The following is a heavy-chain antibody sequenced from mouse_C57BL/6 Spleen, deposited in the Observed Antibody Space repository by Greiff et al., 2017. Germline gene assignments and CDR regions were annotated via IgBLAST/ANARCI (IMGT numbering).Heavy chain of an antibody. CDR3: ARCGYPIWYFAV. CDR2: INPNNGGT. CDR1: GYTFTDYN. J-gene: IGHJ1*03. V-gene: IGHV1-22*01. Sequence: VQLQQSGPELVKPGASVKMSCKASGYTFTDYNMHWVKQSHGKSLEWIGYINPNNGGTSYNPKFKGKATLTVNKSSSTAYMELRSLTSEDSAVYYCARCGYPIWYFAVWGTGTTVTVSS. D-gene: IGHD2-2*01.